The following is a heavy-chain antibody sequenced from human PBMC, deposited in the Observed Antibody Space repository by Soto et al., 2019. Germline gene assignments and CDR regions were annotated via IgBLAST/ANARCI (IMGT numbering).Heavy chain of an antibody. V-gene: IGHV4-39*01. D-gene: IGHD1-1*01. Sequence: ASETLCLTCTVSDAYIRGSSDQRGWIRPPPGGGLEWIGSAYYSESTYYSPSLKSRVTISVDTSKNQFSLKVSSVTAADTAVYYCARHRNWKVDYWGQGTLVTVS. J-gene: IGHJ4*02. CDR1: DAYIRGSSDQ. CDR2: AYYSEST. CDR3: ARHRNWKVDY.